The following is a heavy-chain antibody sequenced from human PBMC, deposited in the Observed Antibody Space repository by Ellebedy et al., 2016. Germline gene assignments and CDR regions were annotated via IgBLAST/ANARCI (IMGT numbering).Heavy chain of an antibody. CDR3: AKDQGGGSYYPSEVDY. D-gene: IGHD1-26*01. CDR1: GFTFSSYG. CDR2: ISYDGSNK. Sequence: GESLKISXAASGFTFSSYGMHWVRQAPGKGLEWVAVISYDGSNKYYADSVKGRFTISRDNSKNTLYLQMNSLRAEDTAVYYCAKDQGGGSYYPSEVDYWGQGTLVTVSS. V-gene: IGHV3-30*18. J-gene: IGHJ4*02.